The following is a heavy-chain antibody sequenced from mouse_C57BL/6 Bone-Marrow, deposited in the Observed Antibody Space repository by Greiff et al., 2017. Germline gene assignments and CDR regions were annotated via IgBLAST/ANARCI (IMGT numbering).Heavy chain of an antibody. CDR3: ARWRLRRFDY. D-gene: IGHD2-4*01. CDR1: GYTFTSYW. CDR2: IDPSDSYT. V-gene: IGHV1-69*01. J-gene: IGHJ2*01. Sequence: QVQLQQPGAELVMPGASVKLSCKASGYTFTSYWMHWVKQRPGQGLEWIGEIDPSDSYTNYNQKFKGKSTLTVDKSSSTAYMQLSILTSEDSAVYYCARWRLRRFDYWGQGTTLTVSS.